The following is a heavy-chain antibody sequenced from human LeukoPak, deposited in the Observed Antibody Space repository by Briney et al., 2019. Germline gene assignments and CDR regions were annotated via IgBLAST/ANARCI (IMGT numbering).Heavy chain of an antibody. CDR3: ARVYGSSWIDY. D-gene: IGHD6-13*01. J-gene: IGHJ4*02. CDR2: IYYSGST. Sequence: PSETLSLTCTVSGDSISSSSYYWGWIRQPPGKGLEWIGSIYYSGSTYYNPSLKSRVTISVDTSKNQFSLKLSSVTAADTAVYYCARVYGSSWIDYWGQGTLVTVSS. V-gene: IGHV4-39*07. CDR1: GDSISSSSYY.